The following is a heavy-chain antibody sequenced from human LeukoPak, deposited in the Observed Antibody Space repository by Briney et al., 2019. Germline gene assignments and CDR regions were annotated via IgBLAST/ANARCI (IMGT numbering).Heavy chain of an antibody. CDR3: ARTVTKGHWFDP. CDR2: FYYSGTT. CDR1: GGSVSSGSYY. J-gene: IGHJ5*02. D-gene: IGHD4-17*01. V-gene: IGHV4-61*01. Sequence: SETLSLTCTVSGGSVSSGSYYWSWIRQPPGKGLEWIGYFYYSGTTNYNPSLKSRVTISVDTSKNQFSLKLSSVTAADTAVYYCARTVTKGHWFDPWGQGTLVTVSS.